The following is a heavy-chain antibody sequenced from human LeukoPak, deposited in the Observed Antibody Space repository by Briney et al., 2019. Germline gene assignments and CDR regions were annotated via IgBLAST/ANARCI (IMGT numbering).Heavy chain of an antibody. Sequence: GGSLRLSCVASGFPFSSYWMTWVRQAPGKGLEWVANIKEDGSEKYYVDSVKGRFTISRDNAKKSLYLQMNSLRAEDTAVYYCARGEYYYDGGYWGQGTLVTVSS. V-gene: IGHV3-7*03. J-gene: IGHJ4*02. D-gene: IGHD3-22*01. CDR3: ARGEYYYDGGY. CDR2: IKEDGSEK. CDR1: GFPFSSYW.